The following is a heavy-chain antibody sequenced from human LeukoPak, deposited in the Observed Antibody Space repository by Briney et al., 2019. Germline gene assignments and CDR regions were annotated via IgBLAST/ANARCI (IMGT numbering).Heavy chain of an antibody. J-gene: IGHJ4*02. CDR3: ASGYDSPTFDY. D-gene: IGHD3-22*01. Sequence: PGGSLRLSCAASGFTFSSYWMSWVRQAPGKGLEWVANIKQDGSAKYYVDSVKGRFTISRDNAKNSLYLQMNSLRAEDTAVYYCASGYDSPTFDYWGQGTLVTVSS. CDR2: IKQDGSAK. CDR1: GFTFSSYW. V-gene: IGHV3-7*01.